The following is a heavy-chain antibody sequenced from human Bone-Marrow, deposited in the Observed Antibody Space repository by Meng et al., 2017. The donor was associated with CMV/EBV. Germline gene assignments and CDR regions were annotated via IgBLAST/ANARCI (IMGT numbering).Heavy chain of an antibody. V-gene: IGHV5-51*01. D-gene: IGHD6-13*01. CDR1: GYSFTSYW. J-gene: IGHJ6*02. CDR2: IYPGDSDT. CDR3: ARQGRSWYLSPKYYYYGMDV. Sequence: GESLKISCKDSGYSFTSYWIGWVRQMPGKGLEWMGIIYPGDSDTRYSPSFQGQVTISADKSISTAYLQWSSLKASDTAMYYCARQGRSWYLSPKYYYYGMDVWGQGTTVTVSS.